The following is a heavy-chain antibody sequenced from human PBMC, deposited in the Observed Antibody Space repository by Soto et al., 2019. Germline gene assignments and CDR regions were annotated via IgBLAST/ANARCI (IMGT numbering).Heavy chain of an antibody. V-gene: IGHV6-1*01. Sequence: PSQTLSLTCAISGDSVSSYSAAWNWIRQSPSGGLEWLGRTYYRSRFFSDYAESVKSRIIINPDTSKNQFSLQLKSVTPEDTAVYYCVRDRYSSSGWFDPWGKGPPVTVSS. CDR3: VRDRYSSSGWFDP. CDR2: TYYRSRFFS. CDR1: GDSVSSYSAA. J-gene: IGHJ5*02. D-gene: IGHD3-10*01.